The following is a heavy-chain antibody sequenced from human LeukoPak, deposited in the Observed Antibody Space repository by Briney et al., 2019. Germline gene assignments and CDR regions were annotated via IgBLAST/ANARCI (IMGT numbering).Heavy chain of an antibody. CDR2: ISSGISTI. CDR1: GFTFSRYN. CDR3: ARILEGDDY. D-gene: IGHD3-16*01. V-gene: IGHV3-48*02. Sequence: GGSLRLSCAASGFTFSRYNMNWVRQAPGKGLEWVSYISSGISTIYYADSVKGRFTISRDNAMNSLYLQMNSLRDEDTAVYYCARILEGDDYWGLGTLVTVSS. J-gene: IGHJ4*02.